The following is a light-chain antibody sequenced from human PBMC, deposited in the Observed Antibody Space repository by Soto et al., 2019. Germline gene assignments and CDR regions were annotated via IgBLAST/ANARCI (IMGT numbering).Light chain of an antibody. CDR1: QSISSW. Sequence: DIQMTQSPSTLSASAGDRVTITCRASQSISSWLAWYQQKPGKAPKLLIYGAPTWESGVPARFSGSGYGTEFTLTISGLQPDDFATYYCQQYDTYSGTFGQGTKVDIK. CDR3: QQYDTYSGT. V-gene: IGKV1-5*01. CDR2: GAP. J-gene: IGKJ1*01.